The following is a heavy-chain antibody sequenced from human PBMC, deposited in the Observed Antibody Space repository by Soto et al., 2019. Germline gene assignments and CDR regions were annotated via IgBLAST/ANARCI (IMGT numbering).Heavy chain of an antibody. CDR1: GYTFTNYG. D-gene: IGHD2-15*01. V-gene: IGHV1-18*01. Sequence: QVQLVQSGSEVKKPGASVKGSCKASGYTFTNYGMSWVRQAPGQGLEWMGWISAYNGNTNHAQNLQGRVTMTTDTFANTANMGLRSLRSADTAVYCCARCYCTVRSCCSCWHFDLWGRGALVTVSS. CDR3: ARCYCTVRSCCSCWHFDL. J-gene: IGHJ2*01. CDR2: ISAYNGNT.